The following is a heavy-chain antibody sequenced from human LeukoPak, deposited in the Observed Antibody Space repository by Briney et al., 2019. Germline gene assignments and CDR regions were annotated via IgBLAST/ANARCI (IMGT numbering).Heavy chain of an antibody. CDR1: GYSFTSYG. CDR2: IIPIFGTA. Sequence: GASVNVSCKASGYSFTSYGISWVRQAPGQGLEWMGGIIPIFGTANYAQKFQGRVTITTDESTSTAYMELSSLRSEDTAVYYCASQQLAGVYWGQGTLVTVSS. CDR3: ASQQLAGVY. D-gene: IGHD6-6*01. V-gene: IGHV1-69*05. J-gene: IGHJ4*02.